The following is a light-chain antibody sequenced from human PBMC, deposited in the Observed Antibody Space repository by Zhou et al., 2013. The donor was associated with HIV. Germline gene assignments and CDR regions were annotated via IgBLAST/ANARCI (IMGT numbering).Light chain of an antibody. CDR3: QQFDGSPTWT. CDR1: QPISDNY. V-gene: IGKV3-20*01. Sequence: IVLTQSPDTLSLSPGEGATLSCRASQPISDNYLAWYQQRRGQAPRLLIFGASVRATGITDRFTGDGSGTNFTLTITRLEPEDFAVYYCQQFDGSPTWTFGPGTRVEMK. CDR2: GAS. J-gene: IGKJ1*01.